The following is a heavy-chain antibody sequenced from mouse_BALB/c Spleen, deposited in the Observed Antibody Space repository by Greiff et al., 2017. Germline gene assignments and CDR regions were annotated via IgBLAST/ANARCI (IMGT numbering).Heavy chain of an antibody. CDR2: IDPSDSYT. V-gene: IGHV1-69*02. D-gene: IGHD2-1*01. J-gene: IGHJ3*01. Sequence: QVQLQQPGAELVKPGASVKLSCKASGYTFTSYWMHWVKQRPGQGLEWIGEIDPSDSYTNYNQKFKGKATLTVDKSSSTAYMQLSSLTSEDSAVYYCARSYGNYVAYWGQGTLVTVSA. CDR3: ARSYGNYVAY. CDR1: GYTFTSYW.